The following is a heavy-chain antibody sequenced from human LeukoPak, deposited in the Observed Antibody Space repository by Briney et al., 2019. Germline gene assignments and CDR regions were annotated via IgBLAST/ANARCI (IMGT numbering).Heavy chain of an antibody. J-gene: IGHJ4*02. Sequence: SETLSLTCAVSGGSISSSNWWSWVRQPPGKGLEWIGEIYHSGSTNYNPSLKSRVTISVDTSKNQFSLKLSSVTAADTAVYYCATSTMVRGALFDYWGQGTLVTVSS. CDR3: ATSTMVRGALFDY. V-gene: IGHV4-4*02. CDR2: IYHSGST. CDR1: GGSISSSNW. D-gene: IGHD3-10*01.